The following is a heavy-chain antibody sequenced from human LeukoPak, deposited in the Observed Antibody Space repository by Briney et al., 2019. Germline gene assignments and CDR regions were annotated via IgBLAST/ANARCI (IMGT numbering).Heavy chain of an antibody. CDR3: AREGAAGYYYYYYMDV. J-gene: IGHJ6*03. D-gene: IGHD6-13*01. CDR1: GYTFTSYG. Sequence: ASVKVSCKASGYTFTSYGISWARQAPGQGLEWMGWISAYNGNTNYAQKLQGRVTMTTDTSTSTAYMELRSLRSDDTAVYYCAREGAAGYYYYYYMDVWGKGTTVTVSS. CDR2: ISAYNGNT. V-gene: IGHV1-18*01.